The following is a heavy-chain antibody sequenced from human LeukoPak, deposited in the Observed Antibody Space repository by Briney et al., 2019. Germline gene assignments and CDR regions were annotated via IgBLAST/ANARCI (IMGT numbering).Heavy chain of an antibody. Sequence: SETLSLTCTVSGGSISSYYWSWIRQPPGKGLEWIGYIYYSGSTSYKPSLKSRVTISVDTSKNQFSLKLSSVTAADTAVYYCARTEESGYSYRYFGYYYYMDVWGKGTTVTVSS. J-gene: IGHJ6*03. CDR3: ARTEESGYSYRYFGYYYYMDV. CDR1: GGSISSYY. D-gene: IGHD5-18*01. V-gene: IGHV4-59*01. CDR2: IYYSGST.